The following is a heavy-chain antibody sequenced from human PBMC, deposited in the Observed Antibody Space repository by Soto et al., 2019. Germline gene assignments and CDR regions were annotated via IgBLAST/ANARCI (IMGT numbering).Heavy chain of an antibody. CDR2: ISYHGSNK. D-gene: IGHD3-3*01. CDR3: ARDPVLSYDFWSGWYFDY. J-gene: IGHJ4*02. V-gene: IGHV3-30-3*01. CDR1: GFTFSNYA. Sequence: QVQLVESGGGVVQPGRSLRLSCAASGFTFSNYAMHWVRQAPGKGLEWVAVISYHGSNKYYADSVKGRFTISRDNSKNTLYLQMNILRAEDTAVYYCARDPVLSYDFWSGWYFDYWGQGTLVTVSS.